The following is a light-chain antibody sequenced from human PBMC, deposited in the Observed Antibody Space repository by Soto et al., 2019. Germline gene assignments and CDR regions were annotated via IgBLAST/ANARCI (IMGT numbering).Light chain of an antibody. CDR1: QSISSY. J-gene: IGKJ4*01. V-gene: IGKV1-39*01. CDR2: AAS. Sequence: DIPMTQSPSSLSASVGDRVTITCRASQSISSYLNWYQQKPGKATKHLIYAASSLQSGVPSRFSSSVAWTEFTLTSSNLQPEDFATYYLQQSYNTPGTFGGGTKVEIK. CDR3: QQSYNTPGT.